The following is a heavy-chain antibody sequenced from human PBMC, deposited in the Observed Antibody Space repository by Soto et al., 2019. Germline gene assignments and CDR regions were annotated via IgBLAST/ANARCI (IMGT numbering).Heavy chain of an antibody. CDR1: ALTFSNTW. D-gene: IGHD3-10*01. V-gene: IGHV3-15*02. CDR2: IKSKSDRDTT. CDR3: NTGIRWLGEF. Sequence: EVHLVESGGALVQPGESLRLSCTASALTFSNTWVTWVRQAPGKGLEWVGRIKSKSDRDTTEYAAPVKGRFTISRVDSTNTLYLQMNRLKTDDTAVYYCNTGIRWLGEFCGQGTLVTVSS. J-gene: IGHJ4*02.